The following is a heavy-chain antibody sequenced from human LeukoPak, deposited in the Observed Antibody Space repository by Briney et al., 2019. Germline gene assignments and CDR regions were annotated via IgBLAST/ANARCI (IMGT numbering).Heavy chain of an antibody. CDR2: VHSGGGT. J-gene: IGHJ3*02. D-gene: IGHD3-22*01. CDR1: AFAFSSHA. V-gene: IGHV3-53*01. Sequence: GGSLRLSCAASAFAFSSHAMTWVRQAPGKGLEWVAVVHSGGGTYYADSVKGRFTISRDNSKNTLFLQMNSLRAEDTAVYYCARDRILVASGAFDIWGQGTMVTVSS. CDR3: ARDRILVASGAFDI.